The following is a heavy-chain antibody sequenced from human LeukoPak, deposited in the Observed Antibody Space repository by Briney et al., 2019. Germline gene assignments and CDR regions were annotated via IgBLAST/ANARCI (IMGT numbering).Heavy chain of an antibody. J-gene: IGHJ4*02. CDR3: ARDAPSGRIPGY. D-gene: IGHD1-26*01. CDR1: GYTFTSYG. Sequence: ASVKVSCKASGYTFTSYGIRWVRQAPGQGPEWMGWISAYNGNTNYAQKLQGRVTMTTDTSTSTAYMELRSLRSDDTAVYYCARDAPSGRIPGYWGQGTLVTVSS. CDR2: ISAYNGNT. V-gene: IGHV1-18*01.